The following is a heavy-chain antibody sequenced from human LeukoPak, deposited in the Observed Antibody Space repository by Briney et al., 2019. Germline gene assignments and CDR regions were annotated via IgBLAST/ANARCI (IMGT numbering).Heavy chain of an antibody. D-gene: IGHD1-26*01. Sequence: GGSLRLSCAASGFTFSSYWMHWVRQAPGKGLVWVSRINSDGSNTSYADSVKGRFTISRDNAKNTLYLQMNSLRAEDTAVYYCARSWVGATDVDYWGQGTLVTVSS. V-gene: IGHV3-74*01. CDR2: INSDGSNT. CDR1: GFTFSSYW. CDR3: ARSWVGATDVDY. J-gene: IGHJ4*02.